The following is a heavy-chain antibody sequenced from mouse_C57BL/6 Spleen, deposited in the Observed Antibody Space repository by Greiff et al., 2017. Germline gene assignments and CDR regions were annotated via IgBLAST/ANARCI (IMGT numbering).Heavy chain of an antibody. D-gene: IGHD3-2*02. CDR2: ISDGGSYT. CDR1: GFTFSSYA. Sequence: EVQRVESGEGLVKPGGSLKLSCAASGFTFSSYAMSWVRQTPEKRLEWVATISDGGSYTYYPDNVKGRFTISRDNAKNNLYLQMSHLESEDTAMYYCARDSSDYFDYWGQGTTLTVSS. V-gene: IGHV5-4*01. CDR3: ARDSSDYFDY. J-gene: IGHJ2*01.